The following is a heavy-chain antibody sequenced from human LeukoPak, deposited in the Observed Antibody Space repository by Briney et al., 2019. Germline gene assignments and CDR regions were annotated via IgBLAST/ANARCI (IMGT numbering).Heavy chain of an antibody. CDR3: ATAYSSGSDAFDI. D-gene: IGHD3-22*01. V-gene: IGHV1-24*01. CDR2: FDPEDGET. Sequence: VSVKVSCKVSGYTLTELSMHWVRQAPGKGLEWMGGFDPEDGETIYAQKFQGRVTMTEDTSTDTAYMELSSLRSEDTAVYYCATAYSSGSDAFDIWGQGTMVTVSS. CDR1: GYTLTELS. J-gene: IGHJ3*02.